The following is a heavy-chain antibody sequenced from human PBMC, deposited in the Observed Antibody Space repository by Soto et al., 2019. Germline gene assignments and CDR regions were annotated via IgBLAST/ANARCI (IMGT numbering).Heavy chain of an antibody. V-gene: IGHV3-23*01. CDR1: GFTVNSFA. D-gene: IGHD2-15*01. Sequence: GGSLRLSCAASGFTVNSFAMTWVRQAPGKGLEWVSLITGGGGRTYYADSVKGRFTASRDNSKNTVYLQMNSLRAEDTAIYYCAKDSRKNNWTPDFWGQGTLVTVSS. CDR3: AKDSRKNNWTPDF. J-gene: IGHJ4*02. CDR2: ITGGGGRT.